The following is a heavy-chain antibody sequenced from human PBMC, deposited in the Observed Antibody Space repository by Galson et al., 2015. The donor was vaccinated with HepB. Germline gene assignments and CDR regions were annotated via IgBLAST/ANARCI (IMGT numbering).Heavy chain of an antibody. CDR1: GGTFSSYT. D-gene: IGHD3-22*01. Sequence: SVKVSCKASGGTFSSYTISWVRQAPGQGLEWMGRIIPILGIANYTQKFQGRVTITADKSTSTAYMELSSLRSEDTAVYYCASLLYYYEPEAFDIWGQGTMVTVSS. CDR2: IIPILGIA. J-gene: IGHJ3*02. CDR3: ASLLYYYEPEAFDI. V-gene: IGHV1-69*02.